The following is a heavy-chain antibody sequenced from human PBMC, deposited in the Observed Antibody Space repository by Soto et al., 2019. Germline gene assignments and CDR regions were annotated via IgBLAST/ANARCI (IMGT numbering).Heavy chain of an antibody. J-gene: IGHJ4*02. CDR1: GGSVSSGSYY. V-gene: IGHV4-61*01. Sequence: PSETLSLXCTVSGGSVSSGSYYWSWIRQPPGKGLEWIGYIYYSGTTNYNPSLKSRVTISVDTSKNQFSLKLSSVTAADTAVYYCAGVGDYGDYFDYWGQGPLVTVSS. D-gene: IGHD4-17*01. CDR3: AGVGDYGDYFDY. CDR2: IYYSGTT.